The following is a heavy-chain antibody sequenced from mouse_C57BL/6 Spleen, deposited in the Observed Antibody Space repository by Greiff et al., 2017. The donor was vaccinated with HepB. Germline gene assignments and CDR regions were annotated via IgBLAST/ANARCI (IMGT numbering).Heavy chain of an antibody. CDR2: ISGGGGNT. V-gene: IGHV5-9*01. Sequence: EVHLVESGGGLVKPGGSLKLSCAASGFTFSSYTMSWVRQTPEKRLEWVATISGGGGNTYYPDSVKGRFTISRDNAKNTLYLQMSSLRSEDTALHYCARHVRLVRYFDVWGTGTTVTVSS. CDR3: ARHVRLVRYFDV. D-gene: IGHD6-1*01. CDR1: GFTFSSYT. J-gene: IGHJ1*03.